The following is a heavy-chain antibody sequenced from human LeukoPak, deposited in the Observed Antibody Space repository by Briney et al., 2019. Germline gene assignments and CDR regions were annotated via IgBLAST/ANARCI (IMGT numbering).Heavy chain of an antibody. Sequence: SVKVSCKASGFTFTSSAVQWVRQARGQRLEWIGWIVVGSGNTNYAQKFQERVTITRDVSTSTAYMELSSLRSEDTAVYYCAASPDYYDSSGYSYYFDYWGQGTLVTVSS. J-gene: IGHJ4*02. CDR3: AASPDYYDSSGYSYYFDY. V-gene: IGHV1-58*01. D-gene: IGHD3-22*01. CDR1: GFTFTSSA. CDR2: IVVGSGNT.